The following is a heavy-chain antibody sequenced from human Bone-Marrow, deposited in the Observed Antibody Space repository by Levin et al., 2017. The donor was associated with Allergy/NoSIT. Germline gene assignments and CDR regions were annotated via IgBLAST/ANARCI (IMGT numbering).Heavy chain of an antibody. J-gene: IGHJ3*02. Sequence: GESLKISCAASGFDFSSYSFNWVRQAPGKGLEWVASIIISSSYIFYAESVKGRFTISRDDAKNSLYLQMTNLRVEDTAVSYCSTSGNNYDSEGGQLDAFEMWGQGTPVTVSS. V-gene: IGHV3-21*01. CDR1: GFDFSSYS. CDR3: STSGNNYDSEGGQLDAFEM. CDR2: IIISSSYI. D-gene: IGHD3-22*01.